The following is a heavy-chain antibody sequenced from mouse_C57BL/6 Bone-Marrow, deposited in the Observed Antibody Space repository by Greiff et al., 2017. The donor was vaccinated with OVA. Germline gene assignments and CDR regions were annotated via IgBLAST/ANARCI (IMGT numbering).Heavy chain of an antibody. V-gene: IGHV1-85*01. Sequence: VQLQQSGPELVKPGASVKLSCKASGYTFTSYDINWVKQRPGQGLEWIGWIYPRDGSTKYNEKFKGKAPLTVDTSSSTAYMELHSLTSEDAAVYFCARRDYEAWFAYWGQGTLVTVSA. J-gene: IGHJ3*01. CDR3: ARRDYEAWFAY. D-gene: IGHD2-4*01. CDR1: GYTFTSYD. CDR2: IYPRDGST.